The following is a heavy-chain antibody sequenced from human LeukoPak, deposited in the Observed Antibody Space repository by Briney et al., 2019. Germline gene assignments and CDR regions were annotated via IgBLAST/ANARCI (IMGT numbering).Heavy chain of an antibody. CDR1: GFTFSSYA. V-gene: IGHV3-23*01. D-gene: IGHD2-15*01. Sequence: GGSLRLSCAASGFTFSSYAMSWVRQAPGKGLEWVSAISGSGGSTYYADSVKGRFTISRDNAKNTLYLQMNSLRAEDTAVYYCAKDKALLDFFDYWGQGTLVTVSS. CDR2: ISGSGGST. CDR3: AKDKALLDFFDY. J-gene: IGHJ4*02.